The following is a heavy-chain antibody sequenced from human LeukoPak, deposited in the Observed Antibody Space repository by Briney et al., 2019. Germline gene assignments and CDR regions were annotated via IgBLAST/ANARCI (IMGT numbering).Heavy chain of an antibody. CDR1: GGSISTGTYF. J-gene: IGHJ5*02. D-gene: IGHD6-19*01. CDR2: GHYGGST. V-gene: IGHV4-39*07. Sequence: SETLSLTCTVSGGSISTGTYFWDWIRQPPGKGLEWIASGHYGGSTYYMPSLKGRITISLDASKNQFSLSLGSVTAADTAVYYCARGEAVAGKGTTWFDPWGQGTLVTVSS. CDR3: ARGEAVAGKGTTWFDP.